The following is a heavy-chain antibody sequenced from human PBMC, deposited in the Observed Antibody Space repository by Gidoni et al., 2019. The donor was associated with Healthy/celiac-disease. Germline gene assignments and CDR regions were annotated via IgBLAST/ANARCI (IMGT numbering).Heavy chain of an antibody. CDR3: ARDEIYGDQTY. V-gene: IGHV1-18*01. Sequence: QVQLGQYGAEVKKPGASVKVSCKAYGYTFPSYGISWVRQAPGQGLEWMGWISAYNGNTNYAQTLQGRVTMTTDTSPSTAYMELRSLRSDDTAVYYCARDEIYGDQTYWGQGTLVTVSS. CDR1: GYTFPSYG. CDR2: ISAYNGNT. J-gene: IGHJ4*02. D-gene: IGHD4-17*01.